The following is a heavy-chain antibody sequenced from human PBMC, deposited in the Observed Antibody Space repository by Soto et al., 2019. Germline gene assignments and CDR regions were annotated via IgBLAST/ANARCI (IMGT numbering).Heavy chain of an antibody. V-gene: IGHV3-23*01. Sequence: GGSLRLSCAASGFTFSSYAMSWVRQAPGKGLEWVSAISGSGGSTYYADSVKGRFTIPRDNSKNTLYLQMNSLRAEDTAVYYCAKATRDPSITMVRGVHYYFDYWGQGTLVTVSS. CDR3: AKATRDPSITMVRGVHYYFDY. J-gene: IGHJ4*02. D-gene: IGHD3-10*01. CDR2: ISGSGGST. CDR1: GFTFSSYA.